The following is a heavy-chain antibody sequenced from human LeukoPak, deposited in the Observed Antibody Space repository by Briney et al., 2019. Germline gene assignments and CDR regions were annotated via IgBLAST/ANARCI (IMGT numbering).Heavy chain of an antibody. J-gene: IGHJ5*02. D-gene: IGHD3-10*01. Sequence: SETLSLTCTASGGSINNYYWSWIRQPPGKGLEWIGYIYYSGSTNYNPSLKGRVTISVDTSKNQFSLKLTSVTAADTAVYYCVRDYGSGTYYNSGFDPWGQGTLVTVSS. CDR3: VRDYGSGTYYNSGFDP. CDR1: GGSINNYY. V-gene: IGHV4-59*01. CDR2: IYYSGST.